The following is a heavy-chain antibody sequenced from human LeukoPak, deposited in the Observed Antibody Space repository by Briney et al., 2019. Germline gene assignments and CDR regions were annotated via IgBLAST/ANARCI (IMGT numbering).Heavy chain of an antibody. CDR2: INYSGST. V-gene: IGHV4-61*08. Sequence: SETLSLTCEVSGDSLSSGGYSWSWIRQPPGKVLEWIGYINYSGSTNYNPSLKSRVTISIATSKTQFSLNLRSVTAADTAVYYCARDGALSYWGQGTLVTVSS. J-gene: IGHJ4*02. D-gene: IGHD3-10*01. CDR3: ARDGALSY. CDR1: GDSLSSGGYS.